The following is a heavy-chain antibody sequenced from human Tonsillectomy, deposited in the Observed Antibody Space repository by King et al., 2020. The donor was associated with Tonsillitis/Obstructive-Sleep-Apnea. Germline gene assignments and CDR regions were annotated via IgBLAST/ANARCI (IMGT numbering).Heavy chain of an antibody. J-gene: IGHJ4*02. V-gene: IGHV4-34*01. Sequence: VQLQQWGAGLLKPSETLSLTCAVYGGSFSGYYWSWIRQPPGKGPEWIGEINHSGSTNYNPSLKRRVTISVDTSKNQFSLKLSSVTAADTAVYYCARGPDCSSTSCYVDYWGQGTLVTVSS. CDR2: INHSGST. D-gene: IGHD2-2*01. CDR3: ARGPDCSSTSCYVDY. CDR1: GGSFSGYY.